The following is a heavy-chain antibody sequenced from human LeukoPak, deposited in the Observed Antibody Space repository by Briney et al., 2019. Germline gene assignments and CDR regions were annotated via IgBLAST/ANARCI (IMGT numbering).Heavy chain of an antibody. V-gene: IGHV3-11*04. Sequence: GGSLRLSCAASGFTFSDYYMSWIRQAPGKGLEWVSYISSSGSTIYYADSVKGRFTISRDNAKNSLYLQMNSLRAEDTAVYYCAGTDFWSGYPPDYWGQGTLVTVSS. D-gene: IGHD3-3*01. CDR1: GFTFSDYY. CDR2: ISSSGSTI. CDR3: AGTDFWSGYPPDY. J-gene: IGHJ4*02.